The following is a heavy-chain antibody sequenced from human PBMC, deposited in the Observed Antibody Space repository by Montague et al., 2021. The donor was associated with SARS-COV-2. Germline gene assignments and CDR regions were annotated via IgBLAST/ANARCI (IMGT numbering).Heavy chain of an antibody. D-gene: IGHD3-3*01. Sequence: SETLSLTCTVSGYSISDGYYWVWIRQPPGKGLEWIGNIFQSGTTYYNPSLERRSTTSVDTSKNQFSLKLSSVTAADTAVYYCAREHWENYYDFWSGTNLASDYPYYGMDVWGQGTTVTVSS. J-gene: IGHJ6*02. V-gene: IGHV4-38-2*02. CDR1: GYSISDGYY. CDR3: AREHWENYYDFWSGTNLASDYPYYGMDV. CDR2: IFQSGTT.